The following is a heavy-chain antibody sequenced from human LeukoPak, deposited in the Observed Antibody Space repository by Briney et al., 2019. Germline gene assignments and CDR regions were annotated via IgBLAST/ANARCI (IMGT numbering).Heavy chain of an antibody. CDR2: IYHSGST. V-gene: IGHV4-30-2*01. CDR3: ARDPTYYYDSSGYYSTTPRLPDY. CDR1: GGSISSGGYS. D-gene: IGHD3-22*01. Sequence: PSETLSLTCAVSGGSISSGGYSWSWIRQPPGKGLEWIGYIYHSGSTYYNPSLKSRVTISVDRSKNQFSLKLSSVTAADTAVYYCARDPTYYYDSSGYYSTTPRLPDYWGQGTLVTVSS. J-gene: IGHJ4*02.